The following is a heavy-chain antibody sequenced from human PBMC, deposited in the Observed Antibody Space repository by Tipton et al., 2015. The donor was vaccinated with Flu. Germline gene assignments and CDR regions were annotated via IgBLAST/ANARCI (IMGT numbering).Heavy chain of an antibody. CDR2: VNYSGST. D-gene: IGHD5-12*01. CDR1: GDSIGSRYY. J-gene: IGHJ4*02. CDR3: ARGSGYANAYLDS. Sequence: TLSLTCSVSGDSIGSRYYWGWIRQPPGKGLEWIGEVNYSGSTNYNPSLKSRVTVSVDTTKNQFSLKVRSLTAADPAVYYCARGSGYANAYLDSWGRGNLVTVSS. V-gene: IGHV4-34*01.